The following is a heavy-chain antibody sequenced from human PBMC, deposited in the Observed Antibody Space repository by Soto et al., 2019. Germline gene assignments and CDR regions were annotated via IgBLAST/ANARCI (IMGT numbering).Heavy chain of an antibody. CDR1: GGSFSGYY. Sequence: QVQLQQWGAGLLKPSETLSLTCAVYGGSFSGYYWSWIRQPPGKGLEWIGKINHSGSTNYNPSLKSRVTIAVDTSKNQFSLKLTSGTAADTAVYYCARVGYSSGWWGQGTLVTVSS. J-gene: IGHJ4*02. D-gene: IGHD6-19*01. V-gene: IGHV4-34*01. CDR2: INHSGST. CDR3: ARVGYSSGW.